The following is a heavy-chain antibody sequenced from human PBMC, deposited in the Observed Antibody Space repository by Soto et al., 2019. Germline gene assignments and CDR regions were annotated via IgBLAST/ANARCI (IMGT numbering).Heavy chain of an antibody. Sequence: SLRLSGTAGGFTFGGYAMSWVRQAPGKGLEWVGFIRSKAYGGTTEYAASVKGRFTISRDDSKSIAYLQMNSLKTEDTAVYYCTRDYDFWSGYYNFYYYYGMDVWGQVTTVTFS. J-gene: IGHJ6*02. CDR3: TRDYDFWSGYYNFYYYYGMDV. CDR1: GFTFGGYA. D-gene: IGHD3-3*01. V-gene: IGHV3-49*04. CDR2: IRSKAYGGTT.